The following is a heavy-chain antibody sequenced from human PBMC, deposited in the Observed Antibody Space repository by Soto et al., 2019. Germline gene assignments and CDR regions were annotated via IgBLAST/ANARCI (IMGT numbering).Heavy chain of an antibody. CDR2: INVGNGDT. D-gene: IGHD2-15*01. Sequence: GASVKVSCKASGYTFTGYYMHWVRQAPGQRLEWMGWINVGNGDTKYSQKFQGRVTITRDTSASTAYMELSSLRSEDTAMYYCAREIVTGRSWFDPWGQGTLVTVSS. V-gene: IGHV1-3*01. J-gene: IGHJ5*02. CDR3: AREIVTGRSWFDP. CDR1: GYTFTGYY.